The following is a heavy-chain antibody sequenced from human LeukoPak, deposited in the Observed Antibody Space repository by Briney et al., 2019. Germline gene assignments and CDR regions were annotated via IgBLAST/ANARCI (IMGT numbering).Heavy chain of an antibody. J-gene: IGHJ4*02. Sequence: GGSLRLSCAASGFSFSTYGMHWARQAPGKGLEWVALVWNAGTNTYYADSVKGRFTISRDNSKNTLYLQMNSLRAEDTAVYYCAGDTPPGGDYYFDNWGQGTLVIVSS. V-gene: IGHV3-33*01. CDR2: VWNAGTNT. D-gene: IGHD3-16*01. CDR3: AGDTPPGGDYYFDN. CDR1: GFSFSTYG.